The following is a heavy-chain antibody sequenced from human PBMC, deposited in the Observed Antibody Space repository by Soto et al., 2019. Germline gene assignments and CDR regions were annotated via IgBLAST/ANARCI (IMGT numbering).Heavy chain of an antibody. D-gene: IGHD4-17*01. CDR2: VYYRGRS. CDR1: GGSVTNSSYY. J-gene: IGHJ4*02. Sequence: SSETLSLTCTVSGGSVTNSSYYWGWIRQSPVKGLEWIGSVYYRGRSYSKSSVKSRVTISVDSSKNRFSLSLNSVTASDTAVYFCVSQRTTVPAQAEFDYWGPGALVNVSS. CDR3: VSQRTTVPAQAEFDY. V-gene: IGHV4-39*01.